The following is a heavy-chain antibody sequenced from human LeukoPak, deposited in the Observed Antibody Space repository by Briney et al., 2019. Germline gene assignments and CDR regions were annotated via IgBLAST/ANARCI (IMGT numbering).Heavy chain of an antibody. CDR3: ARGRIRYGDCFDY. Sequence: KASETLSLTCAVYGGSFSGYYWTWIRQPPGKGLEWIGEINHSGSTNYNPSLKSRVTISVDTSKNQFSLKLSSVTAADTAVYYCARGRIRYGDCFDYWGQGTLVTVSS. CDR2: INHSGST. V-gene: IGHV4-34*01. D-gene: IGHD4-17*01. J-gene: IGHJ4*02. CDR1: GGSFSGYY.